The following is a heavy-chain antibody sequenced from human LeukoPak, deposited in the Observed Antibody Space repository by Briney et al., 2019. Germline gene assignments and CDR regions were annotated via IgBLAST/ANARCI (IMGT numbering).Heavy chain of an antibody. Sequence: SETLSLTCTVSGGSISSSSYYWGWIRQPPGKGLEWIGSIYYSGSTYYNPSLKSRVTISVDTSKNQFSLKLSSVTAADTAVYYCASRGDDFWSGYYSFTNWFDPWGQGTLVTVSS. CDR3: ASRGDDFWSGYYSFTNWFDP. D-gene: IGHD3-3*01. J-gene: IGHJ5*02. CDR1: GGSISSSSYY. V-gene: IGHV4-39*01. CDR2: IYYSGST.